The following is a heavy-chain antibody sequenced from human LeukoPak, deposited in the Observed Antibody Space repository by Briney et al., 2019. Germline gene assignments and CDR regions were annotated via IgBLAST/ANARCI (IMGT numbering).Heavy chain of an antibody. D-gene: IGHD6-6*01. CDR3: ARDLEYSSSHAFDI. CDR1: GFTVSSNY. Sequence: PGGSLRLSCAASGFTVSSNYMSWVRQAPGKGLEWVSVIYSGGSTYYADSVKGRFTISRDNSKNTLHLQMNSLRAEDTAVYYCARDLEYSSSHAFDIWGQGTMVTVSS. CDR2: IYSGGST. V-gene: IGHV3-53*01. J-gene: IGHJ3*02.